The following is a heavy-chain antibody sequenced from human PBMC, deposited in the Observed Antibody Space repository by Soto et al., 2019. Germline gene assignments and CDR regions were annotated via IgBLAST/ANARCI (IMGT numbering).Heavy chain of an antibody. V-gene: IGHV1-3*01. Sequence: ASVKVSCKASGYTFTSYAMHWVRQAPGQRLEWMGWMNPDNGNTKYAQKFQGRVTMTRNTSISTAYMEVSSLRSEDTAVYYCARRSYSSSRYEFGPSGDWGQGTLVTVSS. J-gene: IGHJ4*02. D-gene: IGHD6-13*01. CDR2: MNPDNGNT. CDR3: ARRSYSSSRYEFGPSGD. CDR1: GYTFTSYA.